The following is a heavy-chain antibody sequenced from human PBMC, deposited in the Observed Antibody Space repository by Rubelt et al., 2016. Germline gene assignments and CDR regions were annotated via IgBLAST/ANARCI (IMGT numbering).Heavy chain of an antibody. CDR1: CYTFTSYG. CDR2: ISAYNGNT. J-gene: IGHJ4*02. CDR3: ARDPYGDRHHDY. Sequence: QVQLVQSGAEVNKPGASVKVSCKASCYTFTSYGISWVRQSPGQGIEWMGWISAYNGNTNYAQKLQGRVTMTTDTSTSTAYMELRSLRSDDTAVYYCARDPYGDRHHDYWGQGTLVTVSS. D-gene: IGHD4-17*01. V-gene: IGHV1-18*01.